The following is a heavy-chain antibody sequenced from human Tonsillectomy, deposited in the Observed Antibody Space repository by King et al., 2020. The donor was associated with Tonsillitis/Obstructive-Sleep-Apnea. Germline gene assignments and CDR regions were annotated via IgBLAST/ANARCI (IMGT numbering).Heavy chain of an antibody. CDR3: ARGDTYFWYYYYMDV. D-gene: IGHD2/OR15-2a*01. V-gene: IGHV3-30*04. Sequence: QLVQSGGGVVQPGRSLRLSCAAAGFTFSTYAMHWVRQAPGKGLEWVAVISSDGSNTYYENSVKGRFTISRDNSKKMLYLQMNSLRAEDTAVYYCARGDTYFWYYYYMDVWGKGTTVTVSS. J-gene: IGHJ6*03. CDR2: ISSDGSNT. CDR1: GFTFSTYA.